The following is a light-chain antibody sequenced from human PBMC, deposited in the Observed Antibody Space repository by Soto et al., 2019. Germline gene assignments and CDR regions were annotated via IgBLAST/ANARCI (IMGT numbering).Light chain of an antibody. CDR2: GNT. J-gene: IGLJ2*01. Sequence: QSALTQPPSVSGAPGQRVTSSCTGSSSNIGAGYYVQWYQQLPGAAPRLLIFGNTNRPSGVPDRFSGSRSGTSASLAISGRQAEDEADYYCPSYDISLSVSVVFGGGTKLTV. V-gene: IGLV1-40*01. CDR3: PSYDISLSVSVV. CDR1: SSNIGAGYY.